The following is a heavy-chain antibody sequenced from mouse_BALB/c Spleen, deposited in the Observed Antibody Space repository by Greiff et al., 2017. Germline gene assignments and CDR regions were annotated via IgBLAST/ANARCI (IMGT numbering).Heavy chain of an antibody. CDR3: ARYGYDYEGWFAY. CDR1: GDSITSGY. CDR2: ISYSGST. Sequence: EVQVVESGPSLVKPSQTLSLTCSVTGDSITSGYWNWIRKFPGNKLEYMGYISYSGSTYYNPSLKSRISITRDTSKNQYYLQLNSVTTEDTATYYCARYGYDYEGWFAYWGQGTLVTVSA. J-gene: IGHJ3*01. V-gene: IGHV3-8*02. D-gene: IGHD2-4*01.